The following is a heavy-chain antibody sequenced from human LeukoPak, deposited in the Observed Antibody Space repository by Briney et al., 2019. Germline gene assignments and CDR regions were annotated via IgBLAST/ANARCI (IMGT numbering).Heavy chain of an antibody. V-gene: IGHV4-59*08. CDR3: ARQKPGSYAFDI. CDR2: IYYSGST. Sequence: SETLSLTCTVSGGSISSYYWSWIRQPPGKGLEWNAYIYYSGSTNYNPSLKSRVIISVDTSKNQFSLKLSSVTAADTAVYYCARQKPGSYAFDIWGQGTMVTVSS. CDR1: GGSISSYY. D-gene: IGHD3-10*01. J-gene: IGHJ3*02.